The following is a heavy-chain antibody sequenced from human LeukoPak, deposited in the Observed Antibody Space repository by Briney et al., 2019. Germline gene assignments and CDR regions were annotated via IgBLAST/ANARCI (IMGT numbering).Heavy chain of an antibody. D-gene: IGHD5-12*01. J-gene: IGHJ6*02. CDR3: ARDVMSGGGYDPHYGMDV. CDR1: GFTFSRYG. Sequence: GGSLRLSCAASGFTFSRYGMHWVRQAPGRGLEWVAVIWYDGTKKYYADSVKGRFTLARDNSKNTLFLQMGSLRAEDTAVYYCARDVMSGGGYDPHYGMDVWGHGTTVTVSS. CDR2: IWYDGTKK. V-gene: IGHV3-33*01.